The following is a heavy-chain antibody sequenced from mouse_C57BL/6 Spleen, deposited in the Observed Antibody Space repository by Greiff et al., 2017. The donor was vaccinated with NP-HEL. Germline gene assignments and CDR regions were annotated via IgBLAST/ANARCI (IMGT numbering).Heavy chain of an antibody. Sequence: QVQLQQPGAELVMPGASVKLSCKASGYTFTSYWMHWVKQRPGQGLEWIGEIDPSDSYTNYNQKFKGKSTLTVDKSSSTAYMQLSSLTSEDSAVYYCAKKNYCNYGSMDYWGQGTSVTVSS. CDR1: GYTFTSYW. CDR2: IDPSDSYT. J-gene: IGHJ4*01. D-gene: IGHD2-1*01. CDR3: AKKNYCNYGSMDY. V-gene: IGHV1-69*01.